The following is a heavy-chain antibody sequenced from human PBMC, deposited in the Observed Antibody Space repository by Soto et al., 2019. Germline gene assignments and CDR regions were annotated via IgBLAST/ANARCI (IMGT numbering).Heavy chain of an antibody. CDR2: IYYSGST. J-gene: IGHJ4*02. CDR3: ARYSRDGYKLNFEY. V-gene: IGHV4-59*01. D-gene: IGHD1-26*01. CDR1: GGSISSYY. Sequence: SETLSLTCTVSGGSISSYYWSWIRQPPGKGLEWIGYIYYSGSTNYNPSLKSRVTISVDTSKNQFSLKLSSVTAADTAVYYCARYSRDGYKLNFEYWGQGTLVNVS.